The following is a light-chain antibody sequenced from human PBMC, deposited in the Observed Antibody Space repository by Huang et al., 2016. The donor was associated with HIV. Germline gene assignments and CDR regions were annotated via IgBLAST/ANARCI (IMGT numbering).Light chain of an antibody. Sequence: EIVMTQSPATLSVSPGERAPLSCRASQSVSSNLAWYQQKHGQAPRRLIYGASTRVTGVPARCSGSGSGTEFTLTISSLQSEDFAVYYCQQYDNGPIAFGQGTRLEI. CDR2: GAS. V-gene: IGKV3-15*01. CDR1: QSVSSN. J-gene: IGKJ5*01. CDR3: QQYDNGPIA.